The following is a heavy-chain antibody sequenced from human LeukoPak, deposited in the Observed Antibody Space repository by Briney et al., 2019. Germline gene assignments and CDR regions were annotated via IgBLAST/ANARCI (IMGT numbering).Heavy chain of an antibody. Sequence: GASVTVSCKASGYTFTSYDINRVRQAPGQGREWMGWMNPNSGNTGYAHKFQGRFTMTRNTSISTAYMELSSLRSEDMAVYYCARGRGGWGRAFDIWGQGTMVTVSS. D-gene: IGHD2-21*02. CDR3: ARGRGGWGRAFDI. V-gene: IGHV1-8*01. J-gene: IGHJ3*02. CDR2: MNPNSGNT. CDR1: GYTFTSYD.